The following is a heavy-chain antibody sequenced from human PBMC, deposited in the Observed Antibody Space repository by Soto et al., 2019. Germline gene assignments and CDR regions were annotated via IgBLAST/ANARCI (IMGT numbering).Heavy chain of an antibody. CDR3: ATERITMVRGWSY. CDR1: GGSISSGDYY. D-gene: IGHD3-10*01. CDR2: IYYSGST. Sequence: PSETRSLTCTVSGGSISSGDYYWSWIRQPPGKGLEWIGYIYYSGSTYYNPSLKSRVTISVDTSKNQFSLKLSSVTAADTAVYYCATERITMVRGWSYWGQGTLVTVSS. J-gene: IGHJ4*02. V-gene: IGHV4-30-4*01.